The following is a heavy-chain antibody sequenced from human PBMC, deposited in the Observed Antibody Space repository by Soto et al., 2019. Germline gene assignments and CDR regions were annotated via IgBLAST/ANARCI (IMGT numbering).Heavy chain of an antibody. Sequence: QVQLVESGGGVVQPGRSLRLSCAASGFTFSHYAMHWVRQAPGKGLEWVALMSYDGSNEYYADSVKGRFTISRDNSKNTLYLQMNSRGAEDTAVYYFTKDGSHNFDYWGKGTLVTVSS. CDR1: GFTFSHYA. CDR3: TKDGSHNFDY. D-gene: IGHD1-26*01. CDR2: MSYDGSNE. J-gene: IGHJ4*02. V-gene: IGHV3-30*18.